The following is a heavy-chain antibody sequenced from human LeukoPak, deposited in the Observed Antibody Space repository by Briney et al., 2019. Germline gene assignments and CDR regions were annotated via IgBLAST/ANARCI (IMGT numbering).Heavy chain of an antibody. J-gene: IGHJ3*02. CDR3: ARGGSGWYHDAFDI. CDR2: ISSSSSTI. Sequence: GGSLRLSCAASGFTFSSYSMNWVRQAPGKGLEWVSYISSSSSTIYYADSVKGRFTISRDNAKNSLYLQMNSLRAEDTAVYYCARGGSGWYHDAFDIWGQGTMVTVSS. D-gene: IGHD6-19*01. V-gene: IGHV3-48*04. CDR1: GFTFSSYS.